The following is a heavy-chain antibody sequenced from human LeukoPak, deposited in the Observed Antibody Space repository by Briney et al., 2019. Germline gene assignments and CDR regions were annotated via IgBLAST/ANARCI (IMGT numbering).Heavy chain of an antibody. Sequence: SETLSLTCTVSGGSISSYYWSWIRQPPGKGLGWIGYIYYSGSTNYNPSLKSRVTISVDTSKNQFSLKLSSVTAADMAVYYCARSPNILTGRYYFDYWGQGTLVTVSS. CDR3: ARSPNILTGRYYFDY. V-gene: IGHV4-59*01. CDR2: IYYSGST. D-gene: IGHD3-9*01. CDR1: GGSISSYY. J-gene: IGHJ4*02.